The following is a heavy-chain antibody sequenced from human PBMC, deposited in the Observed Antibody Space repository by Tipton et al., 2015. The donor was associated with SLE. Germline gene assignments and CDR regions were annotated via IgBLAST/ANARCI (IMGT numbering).Heavy chain of an antibody. CDR2: IYYSGST. CDR3: ARGGASVLIRNGYFDY. D-gene: IGHD2-8*01. CDR1: GDSISSSNYY. Sequence: TLSLTCTVSGDSISSSNYYWGWIRQPPGKGLEWIGSIYYSGSTYYNPSLKSRVSISVDTSKNQFFLNLHSVTAADTAVYYCARGGASVLIRNGYFDYWGQGSLGSVSS. V-gene: IGHV4-39*07. J-gene: IGHJ4*01.